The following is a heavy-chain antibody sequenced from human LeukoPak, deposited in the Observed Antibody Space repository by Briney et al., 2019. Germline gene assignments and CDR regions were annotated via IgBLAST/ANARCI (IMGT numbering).Heavy chain of an antibody. J-gene: IGHJ4*02. CDR3: ATEFRESFDY. CDR2: FDPEDGET. V-gene: IGHV1-24*01. Sequence: ASVKVSCKASGGTFSSYAISWVRQAPGQGLEWMGGFDPEDGETIYAQKFQGRVTMTEDTSTDTAYMELSSLRSEDTAVYYCATEFRESFDYWGQGTLVTVSS. D-gene: IGHD3-10*01. CDR1: GGTFSSYA.